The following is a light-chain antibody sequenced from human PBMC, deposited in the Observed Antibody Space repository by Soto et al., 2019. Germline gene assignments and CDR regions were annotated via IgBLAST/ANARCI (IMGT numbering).Light chain of an antibody. Sequence: EIVLTQSPGTLSLSPGERATLSCRASQSVSSSYLAWYHQKPGQAPRLLIYATSSRATGIPDRFSGSGSGTDLTLTISRLEPEDFAVYYCQQYDASHITFGQGTRLEIK. CDR1: QSVSSSY. V-gene: IGKV3-20*01. J-gene: IGKJ5*01. CDR2: ATS. CDR3: QQYDASHIT.